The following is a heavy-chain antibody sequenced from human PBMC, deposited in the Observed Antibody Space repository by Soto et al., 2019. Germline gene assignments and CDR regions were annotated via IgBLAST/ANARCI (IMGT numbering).Heavy chain of an antibody. Sequence: SETLSLTCTVSGGSISSYYWSWIRQPPGKGLEWIGYIYYSGSTNYNPSLKSRVTISVDTSKNQFSLKLSSVTAADTAVYYCARDTHSEAFDIWGQGTMVTVSS. CDR3: ARDTHSEAFDI. CDR2: IYYSGST. CDR1: GGSISSYY. V-gene: IGHV4-59*01. J-gene: IGHJ3*02.